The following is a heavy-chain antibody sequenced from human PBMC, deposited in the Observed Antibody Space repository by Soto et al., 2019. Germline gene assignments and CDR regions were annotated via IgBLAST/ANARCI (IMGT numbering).Heavy chain of an antibody. D-gene: IGHD2-8*01. CDR1: GGSISSYC. CDR2: IYTSGST. V-gene: IGHV4-4*07. Sequence: SETLSLTCTVSGGSISSYCWSWIRQPAGEGLEWVGRIYTSGSTNYTPSLKSRVTMSVETSKNQFSLKLSSVTAADSAVYYCARESDVLMVYASGRFDAWGQGTLVTVSS. J-gene: IGHJ5*02. CDR3: ARESDVLMVYASGRFDA.